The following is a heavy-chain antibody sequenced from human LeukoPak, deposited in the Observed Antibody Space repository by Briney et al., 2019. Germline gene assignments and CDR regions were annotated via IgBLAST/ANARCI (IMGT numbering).Heavy chain of an antibody. D-gene: IGHD3-9*01. Sequence: PSETLSLTCAVYGGSLSGYYWTWIRQPPGKGLEWVGEIHHSGNTNYNPSLKSRVTISVDTSKNQCSLKLSSVTAADTAVYYCARGGARCFDWSTRNWFGPWGQGTLVTVSS. CDR3: ARGGARCFDWSTRNWFGP. V-gene: IGHV4-34*01. CDR1: GGSLSGYY. CDR2: IHHSGNT. J-gene: IGHJ5*02.